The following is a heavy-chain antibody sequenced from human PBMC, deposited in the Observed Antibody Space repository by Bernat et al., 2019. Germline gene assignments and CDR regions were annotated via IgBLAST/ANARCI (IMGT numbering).Heavy chain of an antibody. D-gene: IGHD3-16*01. CDR3: ARKSLRGSHYYYLDLDV. CDR1: GYTFSHYG. V-gene: IGHV1-18*01. J-gene: IGHJ6*02. CDR2: ISGYDGNT. Sequence: QVQLVQSGAEVKKPGASVKVSCKASGYTFSHYGISWVRQAPGQGLEGMGWISGYDGNTDYAGNFQGRVTMTTDTSTSTAYLEVRSLRSDDTAVFYCARKSLRGSHYYYLDLDVWGQGTTVTVSS.